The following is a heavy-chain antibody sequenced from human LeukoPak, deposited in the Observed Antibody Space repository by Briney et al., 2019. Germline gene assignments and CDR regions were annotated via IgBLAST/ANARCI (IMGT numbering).Heavy chain of an antibody. D-gene: IGHD6-13*01. CDR2: INSDGRIT. Sequence: GGSLRLSCAASGFIFSNYGMHWVRQAPGKGRMWVSRINSDGRITTYADFVKGRFTISRDNDRNTLYLQMNSLRAEDTAVYCAGGRYSAAALDWGQGTLVTVSS. CDR1: GFIFSNYG. V-gene: IGHV3-74*01. CDR3: AGGRYSAAALD. J-gene: IGHJ4*02.